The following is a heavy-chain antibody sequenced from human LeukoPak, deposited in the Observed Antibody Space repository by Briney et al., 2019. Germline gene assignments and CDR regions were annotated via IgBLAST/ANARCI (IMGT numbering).Heavy chain of an antibody. D-gene: IGHD6-13*01. J-gene: IGHJ4*02. CDR3: AKAQHSSIWGYFDY. CDR1: GFPLSSYA. Sequence: GGSLRLSCAAFGFPLSSYAMSWVRQAPGKGLEWVSATSSSDAGTCHADSVRGRFTISRDNSKNTLYLQMNSLRAEDTAVFYCAKAQHSSIWGYFDYWGQGTLVTVSS. CDR2: TSSSDAGT. V-gene: IGHV3-23*01.